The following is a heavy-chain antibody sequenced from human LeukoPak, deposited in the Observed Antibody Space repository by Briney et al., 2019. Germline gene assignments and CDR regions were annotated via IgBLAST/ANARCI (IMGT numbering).Heavy chain of an antibody. V-gene: IGHV4-61*02. CDR3: ARALRGSYPIDY. CDR1: GGSISSGSYY. CDR2: IYTSGST. D-gene: IGHD1-26*01. Sequence: SQTLSLTCTVSGGSISSGSYYWRWIRQPAGKGLEWIGRIYTSGSTNYNPSLKSRVTISVDTSKNQFSLKLSSVTAADTAVYYCARALRGSYPIDYGGQGTLVTVSA. J-gene: IGHJ4*02.